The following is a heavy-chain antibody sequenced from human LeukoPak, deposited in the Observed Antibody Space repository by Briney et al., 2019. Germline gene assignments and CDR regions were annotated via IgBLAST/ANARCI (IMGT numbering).Heavy chain of an antibody. J-gene: IGHJ4*02. CDR1: GFTFSSYG. V-gene: IGHV3-30-3*01. Sequence: GSLRLSCAASGFTFSSYGMHWVRQAPAKGLEWVAVISYDGSYKYYADSVKGRFTISRDNSKNTLYLQMNSLRTEDTAVYYCARDISGRYSFDYWGQGTLVTVSS. CDR2: ISYDGSYK. D-gene: IGHD1-26*01. CDR3: ARDISGRYSFDY.